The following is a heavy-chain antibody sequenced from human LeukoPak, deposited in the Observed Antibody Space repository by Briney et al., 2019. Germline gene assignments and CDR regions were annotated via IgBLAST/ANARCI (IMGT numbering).Heavy chain of an antibody. Sequence: ASVKVSCKASGYTFTSYDINWVRQATGQGLEWMGWMNPNSGNTGYAQKFQGRVTITRDTSASTAYMELSSLRSEDTAVYYCARGGTSTPPAVDYWGQGSLVTVSS. CDR2: MNPNSGNT. V-gene: IGHV1-8*01. CDR1: GYTFTSYD. D-gene: IGHD1-1*01. J-gene: IGHJ4*02. CDR3: ARGGTSTPPAVDY.